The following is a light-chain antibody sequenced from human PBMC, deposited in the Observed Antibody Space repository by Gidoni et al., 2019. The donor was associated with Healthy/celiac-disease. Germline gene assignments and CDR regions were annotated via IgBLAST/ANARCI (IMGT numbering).Light chain of an antibody. Sequence: ISISHSPSPLSASVGDRDTITCRASQSISSWLAWYQQKPGKAPKLLIYEASSLESGVPSRFSGSGSGTEFTRTSSSLQPDDFATYYCQQYNSYPLTFGEGTKVEIK. J-gene: IGKJ4*01. V-gene: IGKV1-5*01. CDR1: QSISSW. CDR3: QQYNSYPLT. CDR2: EAS.